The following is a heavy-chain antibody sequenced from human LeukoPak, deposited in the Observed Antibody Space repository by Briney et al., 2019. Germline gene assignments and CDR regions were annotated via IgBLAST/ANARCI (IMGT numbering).Heavy chain of an antibody. CDR3: VRRVGWEQIDY. CDR1: GYTFTNHW. D-gene: IGHD1/OR15-1a*01. V-gene: IGHV5-51*01. Sequence: GESLKISCRASGYTFTNHWIGWVRQMPGKGLEWMGIIYPYDSDTRFSPTFQGQVTISVDNSITTAYLQWSSLKASDSAMYYCVRRVGWEQIDYWGQGTLVTVAS. CDR2: IYPYDSDT. J-gene: IGHJ4*02.